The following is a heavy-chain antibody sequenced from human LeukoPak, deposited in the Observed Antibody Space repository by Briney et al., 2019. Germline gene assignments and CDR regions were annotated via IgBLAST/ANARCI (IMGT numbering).Heavy chain of an antibody. V-gene: IGHV3-11*01. CDR2: SSSSGSTI. CDR1: GFTLSDYY. J-gene: IGHJ4*02. D-gene: IGHD3/OR15-3a*01. CDR3: ARRRDLIDY. Sequence: PRRSLRLSCAASGFTLSDYYMSWIRQAPGKVLEWDSYSSSSGSTINYADSVKGRFAIYRDNAKNSLYLQMNSLRDEDTAVYYCARRRDLIDYWGQGTVVSVCS.